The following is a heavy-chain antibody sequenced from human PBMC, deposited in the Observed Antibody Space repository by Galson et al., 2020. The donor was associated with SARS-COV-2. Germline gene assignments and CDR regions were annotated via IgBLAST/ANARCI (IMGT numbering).Heavy chain of an antibody. CDR1: GFTFSSYA. V-gene: IGHV3-23*01. CDR3: AKDWRATTVTTLGIDY. Sequence: AGSLSLSCAAYGFTFSSYAMSWVRQAPGKGLEWVSAISGSGGSTYYADSVKGRFTISRDNSKNTLYLQMNSLRAEDTVVYYCAKDWRATTVTTLGIDYWGQGALVTVSS. J-gene: IGHJ4*02. CDR2: ISGSGGST. D-gene: IGHD4-17*01.